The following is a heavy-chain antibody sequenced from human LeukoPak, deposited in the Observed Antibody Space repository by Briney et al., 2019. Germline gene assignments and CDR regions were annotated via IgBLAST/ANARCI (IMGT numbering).Heavy chain of an antibody. CDR3: ARGGDIVAMSYFDY. Sequence: GGSLRLSCAASGFTFSSYSMNWVRQAPGKGLEWVSYISSSSSTIYYADSAKGRFTISRDNAKNSLYLQMNSLRAEDTAVYYCARGGDIVAMSYFDYWGQGTLVTVSS. D-gene: IGHD5-12*01. J-gene: IGHJ4*02. CDR2: ISSSSSTI. V-gene: IGHV3-48*04. CDR1: GFTFSSYS.